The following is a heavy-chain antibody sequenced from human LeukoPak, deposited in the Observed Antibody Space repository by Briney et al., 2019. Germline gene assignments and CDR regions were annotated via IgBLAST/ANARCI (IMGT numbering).Heavy chain of an antibody. V-gene: IGHV3-23*01. D-gene: IGHD3-22*01. J-gene: IGHJ5*02. Sequence: PGGSLRLSCAASGSTFSSYAMSWVRQAPGKGLEWVSAISGSGGSTYYADSVKGRFTISRDNSKNTLYLQMNSLRAEDTAVYYCARDTYYYDSSGYYYDWFDPWGQGTLVTVSS. CDR2: ISGSGGST. CDR3: ARDTYYYDSSGYYYDWFDP. CDR1: GSTFSSYA.